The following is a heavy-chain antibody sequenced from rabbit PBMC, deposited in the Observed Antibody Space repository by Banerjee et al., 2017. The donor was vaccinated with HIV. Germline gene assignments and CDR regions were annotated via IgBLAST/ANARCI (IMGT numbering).Heavy chain of an antibody. CDR3: VRASGYVYDDVGDINL. CDR2: IDPVFGST. D-gene: IGHD2-1*01. V-gene: IGHV1S7*01. Sequence: QLKESGGGLVQPGGSLKLSCKASGFDFSSYGVSWVRQAPGKGLEWIGYIDPVFGSTYYASWVNGRFSISSHNAQNTLYLQLNSLTAADTATYFCVRASGYVYDDVGDINLWGPGTLVTVS. CDR1: GFDFSSYG. J-gene: IGHJ4*01.